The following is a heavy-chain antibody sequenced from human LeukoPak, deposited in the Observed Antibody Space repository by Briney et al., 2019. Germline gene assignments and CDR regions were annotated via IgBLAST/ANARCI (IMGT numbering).Heavy chain of an antibody. J-gene: IGHJ3*01. D-gene: IGHD3-16*02. CDR3: ARDSPIVLPVALEL. CDR1: GGSICNYY. V-gene: IGHV4-59*01. CDR2: VHYSGST. Sequence: PSETQSLPCTLSGGSICNYYSIWIRQPPGKGLEWIGYVHYSGSTNYNPSLKSRVTISLDTSKKQFYLKLSSVTAADTAIYYCARDSPIVLPVALELWGHGTMVIVSS.